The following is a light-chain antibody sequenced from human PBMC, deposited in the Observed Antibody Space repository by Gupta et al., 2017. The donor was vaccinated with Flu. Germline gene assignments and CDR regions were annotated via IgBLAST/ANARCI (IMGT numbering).Light chain of an antibody. CDR1: SSNIGAGYD. CDR2: GNS. CDR3: QSYDSRLSGLNYV. Sequence: QSVLTQPPSVSGAPGQRVPLSCTGSSSNIGAGYDVHWYQQLPGTAPKLLIYGNSNRPSGVPDRFSGSKSGTSASLAITGLQAEDEADYYCQSYDSRLSGLNYVFGTGTKVTVL. V-gene: IGLV1-40*01. J-gene: IGLJ1*01.